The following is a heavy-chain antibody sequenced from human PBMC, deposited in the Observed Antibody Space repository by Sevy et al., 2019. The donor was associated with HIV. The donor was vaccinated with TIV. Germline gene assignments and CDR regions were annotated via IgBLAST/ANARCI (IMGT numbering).Heavy chain of an antibody. J-gene: IGHJ4*02. Sequence: GGSLRLSCAASGFTVSSNYMSWVRQAPGKGLEWVAVISYDGRNNKYNADSVKGRFTISRDNSKNTVYLQMNSLRAEDTAIYYCARDRGEILSSAFDYWGQGTLVTVSS. CDR1: GFTVSSNY. D-gene: IGHD3-16*01. CDR3: ARDRGEILSSAFDY. V-gene: IGHV3-30*03. CDR2: ISYDGRNNK.